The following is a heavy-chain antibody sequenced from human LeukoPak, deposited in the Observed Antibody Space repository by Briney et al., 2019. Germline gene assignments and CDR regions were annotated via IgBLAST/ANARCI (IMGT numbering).Heavy chain of an antibody. Sequence: GSLRLSCAASGFTFNNYGMHWVRQAPGKGLEWVAFIRYNGNNQYYADSVKGRFTISRDNAKNTLYLQMSGLRAEDTAIYYCATGAYFDHWGQGALVTVSS. CDR3: ATGAYFDH. CDR2: IRYNGNNQ. CDR1: GFTFNNYG. J-gene: IGHJ4*02. V-gene: IGHV3-30*02.